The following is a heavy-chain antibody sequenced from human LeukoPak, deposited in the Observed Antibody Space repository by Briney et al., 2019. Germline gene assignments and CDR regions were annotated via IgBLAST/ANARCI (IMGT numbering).Heavy chain of an antibody. CDR2: IGRSGNYI. D-gene: IGHD6-13*01. V-gene: IGHV3-21*01. CDR1: GFTFSAYT. J-gene: IGHJ6*03. Sequence: PGGSLRLSCAASGFTFSAYTMNWVRQAPGKGLEWVSSIGRSGNYIYHADSVKGRFTISRDNAKNSLYLQMSSLRAEDTAVYYCARQAGPYYMDVWGKGTTVTASS. CDR3: ARQAGPYYMDV.